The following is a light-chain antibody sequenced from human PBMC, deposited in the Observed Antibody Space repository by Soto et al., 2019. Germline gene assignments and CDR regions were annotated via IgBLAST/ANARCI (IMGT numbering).Light chain of an antibody. CDR2: GNN. CDR3: QSSATTRSGAYV. CDR1: STNIGAGFD. J-gene: IGLJ1*01. V-gene: IGLV1-40*01. Sequence: QSVLTQSPSVSGAPGQSVSISCTGTSTNIGAGFDVHWYQQVPATAPKLLIYGNNNRPSGVPDRFSGSKSGTSTSLAITGLQAEDEADSYCQSSATTRSGAYVFGTGTKLTVL.